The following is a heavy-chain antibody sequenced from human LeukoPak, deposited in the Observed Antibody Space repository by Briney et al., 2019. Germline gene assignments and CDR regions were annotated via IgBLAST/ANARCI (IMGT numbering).Heavy chain of an antibody. CDR1: GFTFSDST. D-gene: IGHD2-8*02. J-gene: IGHJ4*02. CDR2: MKEDGSEI. Sequence: GGSLRLSCAVAGFTFSDSTMTWVRQAAGKGPEWVAKMKEDGSEIDYVDSAKGRFTISRDNAKNSLYLQMKSLRVEDTAVYYCATGGALRGRFVYWGQGTLVTVSS. V-gene: IGHV3-7*01. CDR3: ATGGALRGRFVY.